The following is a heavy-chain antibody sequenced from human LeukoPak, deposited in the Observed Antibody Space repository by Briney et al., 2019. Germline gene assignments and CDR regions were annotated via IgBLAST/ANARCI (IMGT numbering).Heavy chain of an antibody. CDR2: INHSGST. CDR3: ASSLGDY. J-gene: IGHJ4*02. CDR1: GGSFSGYY. V-gene: IGHV4-34*01. Sequence: SETLSLTCAVYGGSFSGYYWSWVRQPPGKGLEWIGEINHSGSTNYNPSLKSRVTISVDTSKIQFSLKLSSVTAADTAVYYCASSLGDYWGQGTLVTVSS.